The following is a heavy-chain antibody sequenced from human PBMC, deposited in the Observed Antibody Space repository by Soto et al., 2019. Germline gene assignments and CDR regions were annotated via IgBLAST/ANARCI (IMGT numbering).Heavy chain of an antibody. Sequence: QVQLVQSGAEVQKPGSSVKVSCKASGDTFSFYSINWVRQAPGLGLEWMGRINPILSVPNYAQKFQGRVTITPDKAKSTGYMALGSLGSEDTAMYYCATNYGSGYRAFDYWGQGALVTVSS. CDR1: GDTFSFYS. D-gene: IGHD3-10*01. CDR2: INPILSVP. CDR3: ATNYGSGYRAFDY. J-gene: IGHJ4*02. V-gene: IGHV1-69*02.